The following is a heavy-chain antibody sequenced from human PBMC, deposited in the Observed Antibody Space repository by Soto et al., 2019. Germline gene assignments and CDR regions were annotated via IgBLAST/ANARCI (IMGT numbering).Heavy chain of an antibody. CDR3: ARATYDVTIFGVGYYFDY. J-gene: IGHJ4*02. V-gene: IGHV4-61*03. CDR2: IYYSGST. D-gene: IGHD3-3*01. CDR1: LAYVSSNIYY. Sequence: PLSLTCAVSLAYVSSNIYYWSWIRQPPGKGLEWIGYIYYSGSTNYNPSLKSRVTISVDTSKNHFSLKLSSVTAADTAVYYCARATYDVTIFGVGYYFDYWGRGTMVTVSS.